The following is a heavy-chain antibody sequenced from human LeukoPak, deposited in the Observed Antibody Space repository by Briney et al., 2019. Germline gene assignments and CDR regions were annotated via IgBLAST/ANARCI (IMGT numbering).Heavy chain of an antibody. CDR2: IYYSGST. V-gene: IGHV4-59*01. J-gene: IGHJ3*02. CDR1: GASISSYY. CDR3: ARDFEAHDAFDI. Sequence: SETLSLTCTVSGASISSYYWSWIRQPPGKGLEWIGYIYYSGSTNYNPSLKSRVTISVDTSKNQFSLKLSSVTAADTAVYYCARDFEAHDAFDIWGQGTMVTVSS. D-gene: IGHD3-9*01.